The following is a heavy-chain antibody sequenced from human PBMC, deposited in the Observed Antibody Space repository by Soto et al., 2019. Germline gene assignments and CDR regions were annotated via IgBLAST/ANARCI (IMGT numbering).Heavy chain of an antibody. CDR1: GYTFTGYY. CDR3: AKSQDRYFDY. CDR2: MNPNSGNT. Sequence: ASVKVSCKASGYTFTGYYMHWVRQAPGQGPEWMGWMNPNSGNTGYAQKFQGRVTMTRNTSISTAYMELSSLRSEDTAVYYCAKSQDRYFDYWGQGTLVTVSS. V-gene: IGHV1-8*02. J-gene: IGHJ4*01.